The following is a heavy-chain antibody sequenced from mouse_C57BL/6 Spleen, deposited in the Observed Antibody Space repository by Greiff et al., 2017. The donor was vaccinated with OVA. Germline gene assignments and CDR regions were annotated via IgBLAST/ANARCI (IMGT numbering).Heavy chain of an antibody. CDR3: ARPLLEGYAMDY. J-gene: IGHJ4*01. CDR2: IYPRSGNT. D-gene: IGHD1-1*01. V-gene: IGHV1-81*01. CDR1: GYTFTSYG. Sequence: VQLQQSGAELARPGASVKLSCKASGYTFTSYGISWVKQRTGQGLEWIGEIYPRSGNTYYNEKFKGKATLTADKSSSTAYMELRSLTSEDSAVYFCARPLLEGYAMDYWGQGTSVTVSS.